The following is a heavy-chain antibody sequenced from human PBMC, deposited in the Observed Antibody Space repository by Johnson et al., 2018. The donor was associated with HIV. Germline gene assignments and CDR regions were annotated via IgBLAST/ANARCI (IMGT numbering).Heavy chain of an antibody. CDR2: ISSSGSTI. J-gene: IGHJ3*01. CDR3: ARGDYYDTRGSFSDAFDV. CDR1: GFTFDDYG. D-gene: IGHD3-22*01. V-gene: IGHV3-11*04. Sequence: QVQLVESGGGVVRPGGSLRLSCAASGFTFDDYGMSWIRQAPGKGLEGVSYISSSGSTISYADSVKGRFPISRDNAKNSMYLQMNSLRAEDTAVYYCARGDYYDTRGSFSDAFDVWGQGTMVTVSS.